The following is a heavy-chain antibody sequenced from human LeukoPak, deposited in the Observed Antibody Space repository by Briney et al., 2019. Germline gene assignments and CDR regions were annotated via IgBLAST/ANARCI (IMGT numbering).Heavy chain of an antibody. J-gene: IGHJ4*02. CDR2: IKQDGSEK. CDR3: AREHRRGGGFDY. D-gene: IGHD2-15*01. Sequence: GGSLRLSCAASGFTFSNSWMNWVRQAPGKGLEWVANIKQDGSEKYYVDSVKGRFTISRDNAKNSLHLQMNSLRAEDTAVYYCAREHRRGGGFDYWGQGTLVTVSS. V-gene: IGHV3-7*01. CDR1: GFTFSNSW.